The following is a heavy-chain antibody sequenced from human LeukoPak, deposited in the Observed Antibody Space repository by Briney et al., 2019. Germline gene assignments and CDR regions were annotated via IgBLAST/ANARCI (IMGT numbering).Heavy chain of an antibody. CDR2: IYSGGST. CDR3: ARRKHRGAFDI. Sequence: PGGSLRLSCAASGFTVSRNYMSWVRQAPGKGLEWVSVIYSGGSTYYADSVKGRFTISRDNSKNTLYLQMNSLRAEDTAVYYCARRKHRGAFDIWGQGTMVTVSS. CDR1: GFTVSRNY. D-gene: IGHD6-25*01. J-gene: IGHJ3*02. V-gene: IGHV3-66*02.